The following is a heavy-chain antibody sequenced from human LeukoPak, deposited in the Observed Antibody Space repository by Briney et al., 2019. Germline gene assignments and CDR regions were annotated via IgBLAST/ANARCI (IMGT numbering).Heavy chain of an antibody. Sequence: ASVKVSCKASGYTFTSYYMHWVRQAPGQGLEWMGIINPSGGSTSYAQKFQGRVTMTRDMSTSTVYMELSSLRSEDTAVYYCARAPYGSGWRRDYFDYWGQGTLVTVSS. V-gene: IGHV1-46*01. D-gene: IGHD6-19*01. CDR1: GYTFTSYY. CDR3: ARAPYGSGWRRDYFDY. J-gene: IGHJ4*02. CDR2: INPSGGST.